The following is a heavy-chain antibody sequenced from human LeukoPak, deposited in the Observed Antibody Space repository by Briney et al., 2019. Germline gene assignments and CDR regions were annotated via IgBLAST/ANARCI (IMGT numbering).Heavy chain of an antibody. V-gene: IGHV3-48*03. CDR3: ARMTKSGRDRDTFDF. D-gene: IGHD3-3*01. CDR2: ISSSGSTI. Sequence: GGSLRLSCAASGFTFSSYEMNWVRQAPGKGLEWVSYISSSGSTIYYADSVKGRFTISRDNAKNSLYLPMKSLRAEDTDVYCCARMTKSGRDRDTFDFWGEGTMVTVSS. J-gene: IGHJ3*01. CDR1: GFTFSSYE.